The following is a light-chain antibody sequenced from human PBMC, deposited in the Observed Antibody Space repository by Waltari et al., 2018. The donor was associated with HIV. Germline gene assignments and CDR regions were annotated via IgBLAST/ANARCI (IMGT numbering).Light chain of an antibody. Sequence: QSALTQPASVSGSPGQSITISCTGISSDVGAYNYVSWYQQHPGKAPKLMIHEVSNRPSGVSNRFSGSKSGNTASLTISGLQAEDEADYYCSSQTSSAVFFGGGTKLTVL. J-gene: IGLJ2*01. CDR2: EVS. CDR1: SSDVGAYNY. V-gene: IGLV2-14*01. CDR3: SSQTSSAVF.